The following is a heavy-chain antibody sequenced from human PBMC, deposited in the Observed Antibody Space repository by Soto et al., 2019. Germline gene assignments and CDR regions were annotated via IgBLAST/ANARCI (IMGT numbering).Heavy chain of an antibody. CDR3: AITQQLVSACYFEY. D-gene: IGHD6-13*01. CDR1: GYTLPELS. J-gene: IGHJ4*02. V-gene: IGHV1-24*01. CDR2: FDPEDGET. Sequence: GASVKVSCKVSGYTLPELSMHWVRQAPGKGLEWMGGFDPEDGETIYAQKFQGRVTMTEDTSTDTAYMELSSLRSEDTAVYYCAITQQLVSACYFEYWGQGTLVTVSS.